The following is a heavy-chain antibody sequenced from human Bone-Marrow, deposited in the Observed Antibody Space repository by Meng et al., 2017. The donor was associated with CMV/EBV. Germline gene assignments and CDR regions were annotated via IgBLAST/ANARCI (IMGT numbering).Heavy chain of an antibody. Sequence: GGSLRLSCAASGFTFSTYWMTWVRQAPGKGLEWVGNINKDGSEKNYVDSVKGRFTISRDNAKNSLYLQMNSLRVEDTAVYYCAREEYCSGGSCYPNNWFDPWGQGTLVTVSS. CDR1: GFTFSTYW. D-gene: IGHD2-15*01. J-gene: IGHJ5*02. CDR3: AREEYCSGGSCYPNNWFDP. CDR2: INKDGSEK. V-gene: IGHV3-7*01.